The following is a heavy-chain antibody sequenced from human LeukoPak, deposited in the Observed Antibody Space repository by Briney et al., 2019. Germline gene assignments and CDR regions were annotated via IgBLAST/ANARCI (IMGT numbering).Heavy chain of an antibody. V-gene: IGHV1-2*02. CDR3: ARESRRVRYYGSGSYYNYYYYYYMDV. J-gene: IGHJ6*03. D-gene: IGHD3-10*01. CDR2: INPNSGGK. CDR1: GYTFTDYY. Sequence: VSVKVSCKAAGYTFTDYYIHWVRQAPGQGLEWMGWINPNSGGKNFAQKFQGRVTMTTDTSIITAYMELNRLRSDDTAVYYCARESRRVRYYGSGSYYNYYYYYYMDVWGKGTTVTISS.